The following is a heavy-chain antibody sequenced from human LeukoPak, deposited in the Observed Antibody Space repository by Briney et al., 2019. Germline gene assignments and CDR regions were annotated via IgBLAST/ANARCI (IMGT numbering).Heavy chain of an antibody. D-gene: IGHD1-26*01. V-gene: IGHV1-2*02. CDR2: INPNSGGT. CDR1: GYTFTGYY. Sequence: ASVKVSCKASGYTFTGYYMHWVRQAPGQGLEWMGWINPNSGGTNYAQKFQGRVTMTRDTSISTAYMELSRLRSDDTAVYYCARYSASYYSHFDYWGQGTLVTVSS. CDR3: ARYSASYYSHFDY. J-gene: IGHJ4*02.